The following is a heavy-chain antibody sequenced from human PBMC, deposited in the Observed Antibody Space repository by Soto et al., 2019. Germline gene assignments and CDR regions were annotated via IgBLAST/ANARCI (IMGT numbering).Heavy chain of an antibody. CDR2: IYYSGST. Sequence: SETLSLTCTVSGGSISSSSYYWGWIRQPPGKGLEWIGSIYYSGSTYYNPSLKSRVTISVDTSKNQFSLKLSSVTAADTAVYYCGAAAASLGWFDPRGQGTLVPVSS. V-gene: IGHV4-39*01. J-gene: IGHJ5*02. D-gene: IGHD6-13*01. CDR1: GGSISSSSYY. CDR3: GAAAASLGWFDP.